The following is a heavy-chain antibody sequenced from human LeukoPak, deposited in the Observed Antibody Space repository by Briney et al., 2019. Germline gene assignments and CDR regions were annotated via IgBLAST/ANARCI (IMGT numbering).Heavy chain of an antibody. D-gene: IGHD6-13*01. Sequence: ASVKVSCKASGYTFTGYYMHWVRQAPGQGLEWMGWINPNSGGTNYAQKFQGRVTMTRDTSISTAYMELSRLRSADTAVYYCASQAAGANGVYYYYMDVWGKGTTVTVSS. J-gene: IGHJ6*03. CDR2: INPNSGGT. CDR3: ASQAAGANGVYYYYMDV. CDR1: GYTFTGYY. V-gene: IGHV1-2*02.